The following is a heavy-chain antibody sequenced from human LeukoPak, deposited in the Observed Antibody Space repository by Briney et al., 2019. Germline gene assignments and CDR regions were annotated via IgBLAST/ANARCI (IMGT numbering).Heavy chain of an antibody. CDR3: ARMNVDWASYYFDY. D-gene: IGHD3-9*01. J-gene: IGHJ4*02. CDR2: ISSSGSTI. Sequence: GGSLRLSCAASGFTFSDYYMSWIRQAPGKGLEWVSYISSSGSTICYADSVKGRFTISRDNAKNSLYLQMNSLRAEDTAVYYCARMNVDWASYYFDYWGQGTLVTVSS. V-gene: IGHV3-11*01. CDR1: GFTFSDYY.